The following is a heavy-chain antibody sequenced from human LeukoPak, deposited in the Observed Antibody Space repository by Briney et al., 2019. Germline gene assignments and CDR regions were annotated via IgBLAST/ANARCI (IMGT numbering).Heavy chain of an antibody. J-gene: IGHJ4*02. CDR2: ISGSGGST. V-gene: IGHV3-23*01. D-gene: IGHD3-22*01. Sequence: PGGSLRLSCAASGFTFSSYAMSWVRQAPGKGLEWVSAISGSGGSTYYADSVKGRFTISRDNSKNTLYLQMNSLRAEDTAIYYCATPGSGYDSSLFDYWGQGTLVTVSS. CDR3: ATPGSGYDSSLFDY. CDR1: GFTFSSYA.